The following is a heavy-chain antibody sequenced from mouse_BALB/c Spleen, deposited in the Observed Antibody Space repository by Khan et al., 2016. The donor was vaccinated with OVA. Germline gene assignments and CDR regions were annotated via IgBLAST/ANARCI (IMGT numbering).Heavy chain of an antibody. J-gene: IGHJ3*01. CDR2: ISPGSGDT. D-gene: IGHD1-2*01. V-gene: IGHV1-77*01. CDR1: GYTFTDYY. Sequence: QVQLQQSGAELARPGASVKLSCKASGYTFTDYYINWVKQRTGQGLEWIGEISPGSGDTYYNEKFKGKATLTADKSSGTAYMQLNSLTSEASAVYFCARRNYFGYTFAYGGQGTLVTVSA. CDR3: ARRNYFGYTFAY.